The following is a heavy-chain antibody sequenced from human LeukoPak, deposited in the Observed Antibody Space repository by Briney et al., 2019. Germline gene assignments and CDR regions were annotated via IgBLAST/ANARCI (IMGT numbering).Heavy chain of an antibody. D-gene: IGHD1-26*01. V-gene: IGHV4-34*01. Sequence: SETLSLTCAVYGGSFSGYYWSWIRQPPGKGLEWIGEINHSGSTNYNPSLKSRVTISVDTSKNQFSLKLSSVTAADTAVYYCARRRGSGSYQYFDYWGQGTLATVSS. J-gene: IGHJ4*02. CDR2: INHSGST. CDR3: ARRRGSGSYQYFDY. CDR1: GGSFSGYY.